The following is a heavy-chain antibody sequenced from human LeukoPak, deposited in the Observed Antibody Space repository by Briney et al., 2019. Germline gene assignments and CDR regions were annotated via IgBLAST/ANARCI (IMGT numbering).Heavy chain of an antibody. CDR1: GFTFSRYA. V-gene: IGHV3-23*01. Sequence: GGSLRLSWAASGFTFSRYAMSWVRQAPGKGLEWVSDISGSGGSTYYADSVKGRFNISRDNSKNMLYLQMNSLRAEDTAVYYCAKEDYYYYYMDVWGKGTTVTVSS. CDR3: AKEDYYYYYMDV. J-gene: IGHJ6*03. CDR2: ISGSGGST.